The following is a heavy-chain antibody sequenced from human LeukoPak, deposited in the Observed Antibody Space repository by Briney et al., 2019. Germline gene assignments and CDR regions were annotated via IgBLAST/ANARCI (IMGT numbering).Heavy chain of an antibody. V-gene: IGHV4-4*07. CDR3: GRGDSSGFARPFDR. Sequence: PSETLSLTCTVSGGSIRSYYWGWIRQPAGKGLEWIGRIYSSGSTNYNPSLKSRVTMSVDTSKNQFSLKVSSVTAADTAMYYCGRGDSSGFARPFDRWGQGTLVTVSS. J-gene: IGHJ4*02. CDR1: GGSIRSYY. CDR2: IYSSGST. D-gene: IGHD3-22*01.